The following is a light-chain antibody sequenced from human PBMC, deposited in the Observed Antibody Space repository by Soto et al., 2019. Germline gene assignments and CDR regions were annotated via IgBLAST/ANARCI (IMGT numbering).Light chain of an antibody. V-gene: IGKV1-27*01. CDR3: QTYSIVPV. CDR2: AAS. J-gene: IGKJ3*01. Sequence: DIQMTQSPTSLAASVGDRVTITCRASQDIRNFVAWYQQQPGKAPKLLIYAASTLQSGVPSRFSGSGSGPDFPLTINSLQPEDVATYSCQTYSIVPVFGPGTKVEIK. CDR1: QDIRNF.